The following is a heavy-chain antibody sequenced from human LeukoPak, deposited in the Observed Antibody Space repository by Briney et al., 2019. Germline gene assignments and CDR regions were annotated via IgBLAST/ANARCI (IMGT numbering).Heavy chain of an antibody. D-gene: IGHD3-10*01. V-gene: IGHV3-7*03. CDR1: GFTFSSHW. CDR3: AKGGRMVRGVTYYYYYYMDV. Sequence: GGSLRLSCAASGFTFSSHWMSWVRQAPGKGLEWVANIKEDGSEKYYVDSVKGRFTISRDNAKNSLYLQMNSLRAEDTAVYYCAKGGRMVRGVTYYYYYYMDVWGKGTTVTVSS. CDR2: IKEDGSEK. J-gene: IGHJ6*03.